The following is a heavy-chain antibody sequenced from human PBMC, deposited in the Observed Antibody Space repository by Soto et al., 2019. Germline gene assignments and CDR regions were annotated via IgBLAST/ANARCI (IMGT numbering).Heavy chain of an antibody. J-gene: IGHJ3*02. D-gene: IGHD3-22*01. Sequence: QVQLQESGPGLVKPSETLSLTCTGSGGSISSYYWSWIRQPPVKGLEWIGYIYYSGSTNYNPSLKSRGTISVDTSKNQFSLKLSSVTAADTAVYYCARDRRAFYDSSGSDAFDIGGQGTMVTVTS. CDR2: IYYSGST. CDR1: GGSISSYY. V-gene: IGHV4-59*01. CDR3: ARDRRAFYDSSGSDAFDI.